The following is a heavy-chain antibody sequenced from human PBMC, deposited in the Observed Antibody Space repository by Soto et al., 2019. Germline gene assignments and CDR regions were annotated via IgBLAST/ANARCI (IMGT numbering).Heavy chain of an antibody. CDR3: ARDRGYDAHDYYYNAMDV. CDR2: IRGFSPYT. D-gene: IGHD2-15*01. J-gene: IGHJ6*02. V-gene: IGHV3-21*01. CDR1: GFTFRTYT. Sequence: LRLSCISSGFTFRTYTMNWVRQAPGKGLEWVSGIRGFSPYTFYAEPVKGRFTISRDNAKNSLYLQMNSLRAEDTAVYYCARDRGYDAHDYYYNAMDVWGQGTTVTVSS.